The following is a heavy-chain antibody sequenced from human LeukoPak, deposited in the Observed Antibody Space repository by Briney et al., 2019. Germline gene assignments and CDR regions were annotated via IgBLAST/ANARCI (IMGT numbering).Heavy chain of an antibody. CDR1: GFTLSSYA. D-gene: IGHD3-10*01. J-gene: IGHJ4*02. CDR2: ISGTDVAT. V-gene: IGHV3-23*01. CDR3: AKDRSGEPPDFDY. Sequence: VGTLRLSSAASGFTLSSYAMTWVRQAPGKGLEWVSSISGTDVATYYADSVKGRFTISSDNSKNTLYLQMNNLRAEDTAVYYCAKDRSGEPPDFDYWGQGTLVTVSS.